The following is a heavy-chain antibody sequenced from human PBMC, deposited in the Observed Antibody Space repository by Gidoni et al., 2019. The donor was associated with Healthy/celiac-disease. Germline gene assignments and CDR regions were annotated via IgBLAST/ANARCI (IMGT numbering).Heavy chain of an antibody. J-gene: IGHJ5*02. CDR3: AREVQGYCSGGSCLNWFDP. V-gene: IGHV4-61*02. CDR2: IYTSGST. Sequence: QVQLQESGPGLVKPSQTLSLTCTVSGGSISSGSYYWSWIRQPAGKGLAWIGRIYTSGSTNYNPSLKSRVTISVDTSKNQFSLKLSSVTAADTAVYYCAREVQGYCSGGSCLNWFDPWGQGTLVTVSS. D-gene: IGHD2-15*01. CDR1: GGSISSGSYY.